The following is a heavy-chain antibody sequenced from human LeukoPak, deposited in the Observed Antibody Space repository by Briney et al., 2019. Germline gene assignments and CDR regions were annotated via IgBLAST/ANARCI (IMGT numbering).Heavy chain of an antibody. CDR1: GYTFTSYY. CDR2: INPNTGGT. D-gene: IGHD4-17*01. V-gene: IGHV1-2*02. CDR3: ARGDGDYVGNDY. J-gene: IGHJ4*03. Sequence: ASVKVPCKASGYTFTSYYMHWVRQAPGQGFEWMGWINPNTGGTHYAQNFQGRVTMTRDTSISTAYMAFSRLKSDDTAVYFCARGDGDYVGNDYWGHGTLVTVSS.